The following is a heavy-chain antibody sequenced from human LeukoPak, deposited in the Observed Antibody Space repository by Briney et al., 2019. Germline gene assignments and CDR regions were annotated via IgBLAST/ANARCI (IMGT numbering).Heavy chain of an antibody. J-gene: IGHJ4*02. CDR3: ARSSRGVIGLLDY. D-gene: IGHD3-10*01. CDR1: GYTLSDYT. Sequence: GASVKVSCKASGYTLSDYTLNWVRQAPGQGLEWVGWINTNTGDPIYARGFKGRFVLSVDKSVNTAYLEIASLQTEDNAVYYCARSSRGVIGLLDYWGQGTLVTVSS. V-gene: IGHV7-4-1*01. CDR2: INTNTGDP.